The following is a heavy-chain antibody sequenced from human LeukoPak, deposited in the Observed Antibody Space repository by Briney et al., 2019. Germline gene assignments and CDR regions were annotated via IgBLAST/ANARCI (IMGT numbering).Heavy chain of an antibody. J-gene: IGHJ4*02. CDR1: GGSVSTGSYY. V-gene: IGHV4-39*07. CDR2: IYYSGST. D-gene: IGHD3-9*01. Sequence: SETLSLTCTVSGGSVSTGSYYWGWIRQPPGKGLEWIGSIYYSGSTHYNPSLKSRVTISIDTSKNQFSLKLSSVTAADTAVYYCARDRGALLRYFDWLFDYWGQGILVIVSS. CDR3: ARDRGALLRYFDWLFDY.